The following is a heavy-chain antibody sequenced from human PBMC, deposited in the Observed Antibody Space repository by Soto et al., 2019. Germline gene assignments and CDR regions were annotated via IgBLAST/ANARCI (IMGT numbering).Heavy chain of an antibody. CDR1: GFTFSSYW. D-gene: IGHD3-22*01. Sequence: GGSLRLSCAASGFTFSSYWMHWVRQAPGKGLVWVSRINSDGSSTSYADSVKGRFTISRDNAKNTLYLQMNSLRAEDTAVYYCARDWLVEHDYYDSSGYYNWFDPWGQGTLVTVSS. CDR2: INSDGSST. J-gene: IGHJ5*02. V-gene: IGHV3-74*01. CDR3: ARDWLVEHDYYDSSGYYNWFDP.